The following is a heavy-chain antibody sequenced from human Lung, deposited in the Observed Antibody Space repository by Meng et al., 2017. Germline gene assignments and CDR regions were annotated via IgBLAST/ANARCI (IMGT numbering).Heavy chain of an antibody. J-gene: IGHJ4*02. CDR2: IYWDDDK. Sequence: QIPLKESGPQLVQPTQTLTLTCTFSGFSLSTSGVGVGWIRQPPGKALEWLALIYWDDDKRYSPSLKSRLTITKDTSKNQVVLTMTNMDPVDTATYYCAHASYYYDSSGYKFFDYWGQGTLVTVSS. CDR1: GFSLSTSGVG. D-gene: IGHD3-22*01. CDR3: AHASYYYDSSGYKFFDY. V-gene: IGHV2-5*02.